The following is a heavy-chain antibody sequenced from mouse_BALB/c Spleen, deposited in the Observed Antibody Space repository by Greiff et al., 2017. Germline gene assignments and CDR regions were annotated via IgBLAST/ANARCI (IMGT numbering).Heavy chain of an antibody. D-gene: IGHD1-1*01. J-gene: IGHJ2*01. CDR3: ARTVITTVVASLDY. V-gene: IGHV1-4*01. CDR2: INPSSGYT. Sequence: VKLVESGAELARPGASVKMSCKASGYTFTSYTMHWVKQRPGQGLEWIGYINPSSGYTNYNQKFKDKATLTADKSSSTAYMQLSSLTSEDSAVYYCARTVITTVVASLDYWGQGTTLTVSS. CDR1: GYTFTSYT.